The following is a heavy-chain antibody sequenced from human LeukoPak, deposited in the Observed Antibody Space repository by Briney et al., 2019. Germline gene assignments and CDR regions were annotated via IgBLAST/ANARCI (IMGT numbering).Heavy chain of an antibody. D-gene: IGHD7-27*01. CDR2: INPSGGST. J-gene: IGHJ3*02. CDR3: ARVLGTVIRFDAFDI. CDR1: GYTFTSYY. V-gene: IGHV1-46*01. Sequence: ASVKVSCKASGYTFTSYYMHWVRQAPGQGLEWMGIINPSGGSTSYAQKFQGRVTMTRDTSTSTVYMELSSLRSEDTAVYYCARVLGTVIRFDAFDIWGQGTMVTVSS.